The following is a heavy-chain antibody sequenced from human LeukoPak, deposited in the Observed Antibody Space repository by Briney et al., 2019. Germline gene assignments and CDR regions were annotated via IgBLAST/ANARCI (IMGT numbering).Heavy chain of an antibody. D-gene: IGHD3-10*01. V-gene: IGHV3-30-3*01. CDR2: ISYDGSNK. CDR1: GFTFSSYA. CDR3: ARASPSSRVMVRGVIMLHYYYYYGMDV. J-gene: IGHJ6*04. Sequence: PGRSMRLSCAASGFTFSSYAMHWVRQAPGKGLEWVAVISYDGSNKYYADSVKGRFTISRDNSKNTLYLQMNRLRAEDTAVYYCARASPSSRVMVRGVIMLHYYYYYGMDVWGKGTTVTVSS.